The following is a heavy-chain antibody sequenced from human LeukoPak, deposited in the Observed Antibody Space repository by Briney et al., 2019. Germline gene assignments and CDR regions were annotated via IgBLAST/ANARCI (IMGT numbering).Heavy chain of an antibody. J-gene: IGHJ4*02. CDR2: IYSDGST. V-gene: IGHV3-53*01. CDR3: ARDRGDCLDY. CDR1: GFAVSSNY. D-gene: IGHD2-21*02. Sequence: GGSLRLSRAASGFAVSSNYVTWVRQASGKGLEWVSIIYSDGSTDYADSVKGRFTISRDTSKNTVYLQMNSLRAEDTAVYYCARDRGDCLDYWGQGTLVTVSS.